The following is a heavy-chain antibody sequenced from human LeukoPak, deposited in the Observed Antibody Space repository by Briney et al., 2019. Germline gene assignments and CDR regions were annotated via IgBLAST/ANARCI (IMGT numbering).Heavy chain of an antibody. CDR3: ARDYYDSSGYYSYDY. Sequence: ASVKVSCKASGYTFTGYYMHWVRQAPGQGLEWMGWINANSGGTNYAQKFQDRVTMTRDTSISTAYMELSRLRSDDTAVYYCARDYYDSSGYYSYDYWGQGTLVTVSS. CDR2: INANSGGT. CDR1: GYTFTGYY. J-gene: IGHJ4*02. D-gene: IGHD3-22*01. V-gene: IGHV1-2*02.